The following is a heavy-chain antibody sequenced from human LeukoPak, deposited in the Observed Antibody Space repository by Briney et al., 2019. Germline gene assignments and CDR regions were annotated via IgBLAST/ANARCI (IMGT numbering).Heavy chain of an antibody. D-gene: IGHD3-10*01. Sequence: KSSETLSLTCAVYGGSFSGYYWSWIRQPPGKGLEWIGEINHSGSTNYNPSLKSRVTISVDTSKNQFSLKLSSVTAADTAVYYYARVVRGVSYMDVWGKGTTVTVSS. CDR1: GGSFSGYY. J-gene: IGHJ6*03. V-gene: IGHV4-34*01. CDR3: ARVVRGVSYMDV. CDR2: INHSGST.